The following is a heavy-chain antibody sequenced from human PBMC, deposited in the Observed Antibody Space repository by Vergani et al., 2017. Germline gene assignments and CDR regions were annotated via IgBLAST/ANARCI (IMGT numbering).Heavy chain of an antibody. Sequence: QVQLVESGGGVVQPGRSLRLSCAASGFTFSSYAMHWVRQAPGKGLEWVAVISYDGSNKYYADSVTGRFTISRDNSKNTLYLQMNSLRSEDTAVYYCALRVAGIASWFDPWGQGTLVTVSS. CDR1: GFTFSSYA. D-gene: IGHD6-19*01. V-gene: IGHV3-30*01. J-gene: IGHJ5*02. CDR3: ALRVAGIASWFDP. CDR2: ISYDGSNK.